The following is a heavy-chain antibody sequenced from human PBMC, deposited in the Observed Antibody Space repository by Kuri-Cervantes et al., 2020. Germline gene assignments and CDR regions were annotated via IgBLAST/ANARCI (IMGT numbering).Heavy chain of an antibody. Sequence: SQTLSLTCAISGDSVSSNSAAWNRIRQSPSRGLEWLGRTYYRSKWYNHYALSMKGRLTINPDTFNNQFSLHLNSVTPEDTGVYFCARTAANGIDYWGQGTLVTVSS. D-gene: IGHD1-26*01. CDR2: TYYRSKWYN. CDR3: ARTAANGIDY. V-gene: IGHV6-1*01. J-gene: IGHJ4*02. CDR1: GDSVSSNSAA.